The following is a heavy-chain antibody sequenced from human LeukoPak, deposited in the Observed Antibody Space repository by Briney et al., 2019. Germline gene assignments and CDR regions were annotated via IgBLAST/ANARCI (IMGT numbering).Heavy chain of an antibody. CDR1: GGSFSGYY. Sequence: SETLSLTCAVYGGSFSGYYWSWIRRPPGKGLEWIGEINHSGSTNYNPSLKSRVTISVDTSKNQFSLKLSSVTAADTAVYYCARMLGYYDSRGIDYWGQGTLVTVSS. V-gene: IGHV4-34*01. CDR2: INHSGST. CDR3: ARMLGYYDSRGIDY. J-gene: IGHJ4*02. D-gene: IGHD3-22*01.